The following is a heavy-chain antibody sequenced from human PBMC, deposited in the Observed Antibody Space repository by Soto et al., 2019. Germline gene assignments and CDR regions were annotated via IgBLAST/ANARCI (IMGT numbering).Heavy chain of an antibody. J-gene: IGHJ5*02. D-gene: IGHD6-13*01. Sequence: PGGSLRLSCAASGFTFSSHSMNWVRQAPGKGLEWVSSISSSSSYIYYADSVKGRFTISRDNAQNSLYLQMNSLRAEDTAVYYCARDSGSSWYDWFDPWGQGTLVTVSS. CDR3: ARDSGSSWYDWFDP. CDR2: ISSSSSYI. V-gene: IGHV3-21*01. CDR1: GFTFSSHS.